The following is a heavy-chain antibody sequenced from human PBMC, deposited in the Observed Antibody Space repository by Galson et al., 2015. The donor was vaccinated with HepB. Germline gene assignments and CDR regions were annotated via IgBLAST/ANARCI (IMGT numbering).Heavy chain of an antibody. Sequence: SVKVSCKASGYTFTSYGISWVRQAPGQGLEWMGWISAYSGNTNYAQKLQGRVTMTTDTSTSTAYMELRSLRSDDTAVYYCARCKHYYDSSGYYYELLYFDYWGQGTLVTVSS. CDR3: ARCKHYYDSSGYYYELLYFDY. V-gene: IGHV1-18*04. J-gene: IGHJ4*02. D-gene: IGHD3-22*01. CDR1: GYTFTSYG. CDR2: ISAYSGNT.